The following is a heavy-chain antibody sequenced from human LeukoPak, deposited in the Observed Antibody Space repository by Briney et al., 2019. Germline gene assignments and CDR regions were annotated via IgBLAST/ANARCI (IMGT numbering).Heavy chain of an antibody. Sequence: SVKASCKASGGTFSSYAISWVRQAPGQGLEWMGGIIPVFGTANYAQKFQGRVTMTRDTSTSTVYMELSSLRSEDTAVYYCARDLATMVRGVIIPADTDYWGQGTLVTVSS. J-gene: IGHJ4*02. CDR2: IIPVFGTA. CDR3: ARDLATMVRGVIIPADTDY. CDR1: GGTFSSYA. V-gene: IGHV1-69*05. D-gene: IGHD3-10*01.